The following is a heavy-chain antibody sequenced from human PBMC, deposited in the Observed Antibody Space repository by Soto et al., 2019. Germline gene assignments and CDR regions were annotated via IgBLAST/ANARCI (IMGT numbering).Heavy chain of an antibody. CDR3: ARHLGVKRHAFDF. J-gene: IGHJ3*01. V-gene: IGHV3-74*01. Sequence: EMQLVESGGGLVQPGGSLRLSCAASGFTFSRYWMHWVRQAPGKGLVWVSRLNTDGKETRYADSVKGRFTISRDNAKNPLYLTRNSRRAEDTTVYYCARHLGVKRHAFDFWGQGTMVTVSS. D-gene: IGHD2-21*01. CDR2: LNTDGKET. CDR1: GFTFSRYW.